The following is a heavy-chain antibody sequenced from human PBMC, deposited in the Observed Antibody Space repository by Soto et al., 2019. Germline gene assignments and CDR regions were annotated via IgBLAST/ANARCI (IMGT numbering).Heavy chain of an antibody. CDR3: TRHPSPTPGAETYYYGSGSHTGAFDI. Sequence: GGSLRLSCTASGFTFGDYAMSWFRQAPGKGLEWVGFIRSKAYGGTTEYAAFVKGRFTISRDDSKSIPYLQMNSLKTEDTAVYYCTRHPSPTPGAETYYYGSGSHTGAFDIWGQGTMVTVSS. CDR2: IRSKAYGGTT. D-gene: IGHD3-10*01. J-gene: IGHJ3*02. CDR1: GFTFGDYA. V-gene: IGHV3-49*03.